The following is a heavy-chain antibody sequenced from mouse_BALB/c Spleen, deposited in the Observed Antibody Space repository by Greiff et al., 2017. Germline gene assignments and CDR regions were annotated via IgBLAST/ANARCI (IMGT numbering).Heavy chain of an antibody. V-gene: IGHV1S81*02. CDR2: INPSNGGT. J-gene: IGHJ3*01. Sequence: VKVVESGAELVKPGASVKLSCKASGYTFTSYYMYWVKQRPGQGLEWIGEINPSNGGTNFNEKFKSKATLTVDKSSSTAYMQLSSLTSEDSAVYYCTRRDGVAWFAYWGQGTLVTVSA. CDR1: GYTFTSYY. D-gene: IGHD1-1*02. CDR3: TRRDGVAWFAY.